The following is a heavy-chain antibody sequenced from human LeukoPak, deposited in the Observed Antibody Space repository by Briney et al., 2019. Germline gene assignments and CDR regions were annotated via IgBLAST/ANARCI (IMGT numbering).Heavy chain of an antibody. V-gene: IGHV4-34*01. CDR2: INHSGST. J-gene: IGHJ4*02. Sequence: SETLSLTCAVYGVSFSGYYWSWIRQPPGKGLEWIGEINHSGSTNYNPSLKSRVTISVDTSKNQFSLKLSSVTAADTAVYYCARGTFYYDYVWGSYRYTSYFDYWGQGTLVTVSS. CDR1: GVSFSGYY. CDR3: ARGTFYYDYVWGSYRYTSYFDY. D-gene: IGHD3-16*02.